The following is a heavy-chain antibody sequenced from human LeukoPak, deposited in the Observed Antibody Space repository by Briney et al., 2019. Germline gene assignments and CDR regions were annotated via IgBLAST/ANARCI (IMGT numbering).Heavy chain of an antibody. D-gene: IGHD1-26*01. Sequence: ASVKVSCKASGYTFTGYYMHWVRQAPGQRLEWMGWINPNSGGTNYAQKFQGRVTMTRDTSTSTAYMELSRLRSDDTAVYYCAREDLSGSLDYWGQGTLVTVSS. J-gene: IGHJ4*02. CDR1: GYTFTGYY. V-gene: IGHV1-2*02. CDR2: INPNSGGT. CDR3: AREDLSGSLDY.